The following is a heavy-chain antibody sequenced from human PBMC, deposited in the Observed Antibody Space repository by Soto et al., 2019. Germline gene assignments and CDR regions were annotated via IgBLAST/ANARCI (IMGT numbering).Heavy chain of an antibody. CDR3: ARDYGAYVYYFDY. J-gene: IGHJ4*02. CDR1: GFTFSSYG. CDR2: IWYDGSKK. D-gene: IGHD4-17*01. Sequence: QVQLVESGGGVVQPGRSLRLSCAASGFTFSSYGMHWVRQAPGKGLEWVAVIWYDGSKKYYADSVKGRFTISRDNSKNPLYLQMNSLRAEDTAVYYCARDYGAYVYYFDYWGQGTLVTVSS. V-gene: IGHV3-33*01.